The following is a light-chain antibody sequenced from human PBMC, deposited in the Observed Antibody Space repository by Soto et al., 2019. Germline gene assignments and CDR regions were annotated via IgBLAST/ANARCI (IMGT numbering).Light chain of an antibody. CDR1: QSISTY. CDR2: AAS. J-gene: IGKJ2*01. CDR3: QQSFSTPYT. V-gene: IGKV1-39*01. Sequence: DIQMTQSPSSLSPSVGDRVTITCRASQSISTYLNWYQQKPGKAPKVLIYAASSLQSGVPSRFSGRGSGTDFTLTISSLQPEDFATYYCQQSFSTPYTFGQGTKLEIK.